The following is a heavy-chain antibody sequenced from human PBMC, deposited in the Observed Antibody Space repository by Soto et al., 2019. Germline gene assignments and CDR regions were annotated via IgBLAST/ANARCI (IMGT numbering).Heavy chain of an antibody. D-gene: IGHD3-9*01. Sequence: GGSLRLSCAASGFTFSSYGMHWVRQAPGKGLEWVAVISYDGGNKYYADSVKGRFTISRDNSKNTLYLQMNSLRSDDTAVYYCARAPLRYFDWLLSTPDAFDIWGQGTMVTVSS. V-gene: IGHV3-30*03. CDR3: ARAPLRYFDWLLSTPDAFDI. J-gene: IGHJ3*02. CDR2: ISYDGGNK. CDR1: GFTFSSYG.